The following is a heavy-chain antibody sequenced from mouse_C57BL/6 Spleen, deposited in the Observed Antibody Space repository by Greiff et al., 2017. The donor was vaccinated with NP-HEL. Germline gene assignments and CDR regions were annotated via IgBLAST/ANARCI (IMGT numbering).Heavy chain of an antibody. CDR2: IYPGDGDT. CDR1: GYAFSSSW. J-gene: IGHJ3*01. V-gene: IGHV1-82*01. D-gene: IGHD1-2*01. CDR3: AREEGDGFAY. Sequence: QVQLQQSGPELLKPGASVKISCKASGYAFSSSWMNWVKQRPGKGLEWIGRIYPGDGDTNYNGKFKGKATLTADKSSSTAYMQLSSLTSEDSAVYCCAREEGDGFAYWGQGTLVTVSA.